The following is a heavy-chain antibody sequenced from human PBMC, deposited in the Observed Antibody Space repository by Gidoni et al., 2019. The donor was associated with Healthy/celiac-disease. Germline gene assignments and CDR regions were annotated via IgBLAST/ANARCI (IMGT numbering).Heavy chain of an antibody. CDR3: ARGKLLRYFDWLLGMDV. V-gene: IGHV1-3*01. CDR2: INAGNGNT. D-gene: IGHD3-9*01. CDR1: GYTFTSYA. J-gene: IGHJ6*02. Sequence: QVQLVQSGAEVKKPGASVKVSCKASGYTFTSYAMHWVRQAPGQRLEWMGWINAGNGNTKYSQKFQGRVTITRDTSASTAYMELSSLRSEDTAVYYCARGKLLRYFDWLLGMDVWGQGTTVTVSS.